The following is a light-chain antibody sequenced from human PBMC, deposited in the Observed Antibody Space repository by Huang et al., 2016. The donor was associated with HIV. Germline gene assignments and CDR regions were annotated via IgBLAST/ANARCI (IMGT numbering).Light chain of an antibody. CDR2: GAS. J-gene: IGKJ4*01. CDR3: QQYDNWPLT. CDR1: LRVSTN. Sequence: ERVMTQSPATVSLSPGERATLSFRASLRVSTNLAWYQQRPGQAPRLLIYGASTRATGIPARFSVGGSGAEFTLTISSLQSEDFAVYYCQQYDNWPLTFGGGTKVQIK. V-gene: IGKV3-15*01.